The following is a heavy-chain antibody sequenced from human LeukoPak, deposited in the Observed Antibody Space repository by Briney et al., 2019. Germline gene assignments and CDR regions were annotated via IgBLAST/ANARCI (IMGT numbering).Heavy chain of an antibody. J-gene: IGHJ6*02. D-gene: IGHD6-13*01. CDR2: INTNTGNP. CDR3: ARDYSSSWLGYGMDV. CDR1: GYTFTSYA. Sequence: GASVKVSCKASGYTFTSYAMNWVRQAPGQGLAWMGWINTNTGNPTYAQGFTGRFVFSLDTSVSTAYLQISSLKAEDTAVYYCARDYSSSWLGYGMDVWGQGTTVTVSS. V-gene: IGHV7-4-1*02.